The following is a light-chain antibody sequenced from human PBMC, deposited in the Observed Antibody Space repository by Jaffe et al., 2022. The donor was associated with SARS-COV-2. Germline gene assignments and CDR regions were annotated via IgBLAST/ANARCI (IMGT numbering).Light chain of an antibody. CDR2: WAS. CDR1: QSVLYSSNNENY. CDR3: QQYYSTLLT. Sequence: DIVLTQSPDSLAVSLGERATINCKSSQSVLYSSNNENYLAWYQQKPGQPPKLLIYWASTRQSGVPDRFSGSGSGTDFTLTINNLQAEDVAVYFCQQYYSTLLTFGGGTKVEIK. J-gene: IGKJ4*01. V-gene: IGKV4-1*01.